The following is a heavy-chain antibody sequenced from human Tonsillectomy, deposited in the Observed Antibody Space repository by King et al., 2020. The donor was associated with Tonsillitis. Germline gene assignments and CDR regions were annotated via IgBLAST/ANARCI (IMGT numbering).Heavy chain of an antibody. D-gene: IGHD3-22*01. V-gene: IGHV3-21*01. CDR3: AKDKGTDYYDTSRGAFDI. CDR2: FRSLSTY. J-gene: IGHJ3*02. Sequence: VQLVESGGGLGTPGGSLRLSCAASGFTFSHYDMNLVRQTSGEGLECASSFRSLSTYYADSVKGRFTISRDNAKNSLYLQMNSLRAEDTAVYYCAKDKGTDYYDTSRGAFDIWGQGTRVTV. CDR1: GFTFSHYD.